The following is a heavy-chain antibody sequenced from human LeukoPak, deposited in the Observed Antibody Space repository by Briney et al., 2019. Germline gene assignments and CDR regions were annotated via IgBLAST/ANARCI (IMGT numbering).Heavy chain of an antibody. Sequence: ASVKVSCKASGYTFTSYDINWVRQATGQGLEWMGWMNPNSGNTGYAQKFQGRVTMTRNTSISTAYMELSSLRSEDTAMYYCARGLYDFWSGYYYGMDVWGQGTTVTVSS. CDR2: MNPNSGNT. CDR1: GYTFTSYD. CDR3: ARGLYDFWSGYYYGMDV. D-gene: IGHD3-3*01. J-gene: IGHJ6*02. V-gene: IGHV1-8*01.